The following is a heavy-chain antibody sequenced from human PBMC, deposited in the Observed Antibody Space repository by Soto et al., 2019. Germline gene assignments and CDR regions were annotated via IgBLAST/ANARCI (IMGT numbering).Heavy chain of an antibody. Sequence: VLLVESGGGLVQPDRPLRLSCAASGFNFENYAMHWVRQAPGKGLEWVSGISWNSGQLDYAGSVRGRFTISRDNGKNSLYLVMNSLRPDDTALYFCAKDKSTGEYSYYRYMDVWGRGTTVIVSS. CDR2: ISWNSGQL. CDR3: AKDKSTGEYSYYRYMDV. J-gene: IGHJ6*03. CDR1: GFNFENYA. V-gene: IGHV3-9*01. D-gene: IGHD4-17*01.